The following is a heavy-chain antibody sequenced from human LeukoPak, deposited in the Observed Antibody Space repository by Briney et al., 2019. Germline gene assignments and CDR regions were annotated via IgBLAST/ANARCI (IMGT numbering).Heavy chain of an antibody. V-gene: IGHV4-34*01. Sequence: PSEALSLTCAVYGGSFSGYYWSWIRQPPGKGLERIGEINHSGSTNYNPSLKSRVTISVETSKNQFSLKLSSVTAADTAVYYCARGKYYYGSGRRGWFDPWGQGTLVTVSS. D-gene: IGHD3-10*01. CDR1: GGSFSGYY. CDR3: ARGKYYYGSGRRGWFDP. J-gene: IGHJ5*02. CDR2: INHSGST.